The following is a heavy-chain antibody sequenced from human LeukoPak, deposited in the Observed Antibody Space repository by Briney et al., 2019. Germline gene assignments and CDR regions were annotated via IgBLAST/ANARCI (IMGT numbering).Heavy chain of an antibody. D-gene: IGHD2-8*01. Sequence: GGSLRLSCAASGFIFSNFGMHWVRQAPGRGLEWVAFIRFDESDKFYADSVMGRFTISRDISKNTLFLQMNSLRVEDTAVYYCVKDNPVCESWGQGTLVTVSS. CDR1: GFIFSNFG. V-gene: IGHV3-30*02. J-gene: IGHJ5*02. CDR3: VKDNPVCES. CDR2: IRFDESDK.